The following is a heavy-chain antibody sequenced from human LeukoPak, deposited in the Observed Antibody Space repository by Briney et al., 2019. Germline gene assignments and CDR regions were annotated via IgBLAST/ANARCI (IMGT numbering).Heavy chain of an antibody. Sequence: GGSLRLSCAASGFTFSSDAMSWVRQAPGKGLEWVSAISGSGGSTYYADSVKGRFTISRDNSKNTLYLQMNSLRAEDTAVYYCAGGSCYSCFDYWGQGTLVTVSS. CDR1: GFTFSSDA. CDR3: AGGSCYSCFDY. CDR2: ISGSGGST. D-gene: IGHD2-15*01. V-gene: IGHV3-23*01. J-gene: IGHJ4*02.